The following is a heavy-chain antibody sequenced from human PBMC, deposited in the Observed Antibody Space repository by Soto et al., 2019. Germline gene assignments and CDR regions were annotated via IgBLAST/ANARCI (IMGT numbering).Heavy chain of an antibody. CDR2: TYYRSKWYN. D-gene: IGHD6-6*01. Sequence: SETLSLTCAISGDSVSSNSAAWNWIRHSPSRGLEWLGRTYYRSKWYNDYAVSVKSRITINPDTSKNQFSLQLNSVTPEDTAVYYCARAGIAARPRFDYWGQGTLVTVSS. V-gene: IGHV6-1*01. CDR1: GDSVSSNSAA. J-gene: IGHJ4*02. CDR3: ARAGIAARPRFDY.